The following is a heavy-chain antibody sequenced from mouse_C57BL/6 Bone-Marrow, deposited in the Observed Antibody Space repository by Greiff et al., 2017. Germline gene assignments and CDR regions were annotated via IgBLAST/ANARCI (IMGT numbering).Heavy chain of an antibody. Sequence: QVQLQQPGAELVRPGPSVKLSCKASGYTFTSYWMHWVKQRPGHGLEWIGVLDPSDSYPNYNQTFKGTATLSVDTSSSTAYKQRSSLTSEDSSVYYGAKYNGTPYYAMDYWGQGTAVTVSS. J-gene: IGHJ4*01. CDR1: GYTFTSYW. CDR2: LDPSDSYP. CDR3: AKYNGTPYYAMDY. V-gene: IGHV1-59*01. D-gene: IGHD1-1*01.